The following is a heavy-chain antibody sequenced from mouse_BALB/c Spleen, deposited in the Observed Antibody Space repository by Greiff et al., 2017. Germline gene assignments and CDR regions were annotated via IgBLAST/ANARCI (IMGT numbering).Heavy chain of an antibody. Sequence: EVHLVESGGGLVKPGGSLKLSCAASGFTFSSYAMSWVRQSPEKRLEWVAEISSGGSYTYYPDTVTGRFTISRDNAKNTLYLEMSSLRSEDTAMYYCAKYDYGAYWGQGTLVTVSA. CDR1: GFTFSSYA. CDR3: AKYDYGAY. J-gene: IGHJ3*01. V-gene: IGHV5-9-4*01. CDR2: ISSGGSYT. D-gene: IGHD2-4*01.